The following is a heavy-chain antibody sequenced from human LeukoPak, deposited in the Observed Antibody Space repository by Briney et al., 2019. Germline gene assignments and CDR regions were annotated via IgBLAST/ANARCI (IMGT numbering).Heavy chain of an antibody. J-gene: IGHJ4*02. V-gene: IGHV3-74*01. CDR3: ANVRV. CDR2: INGDGVTT. Sequence: GGSLRLSCAASGFTFSSYSMNWVRQAPGKGLVWVSRINGDGVTTTYADSVKGRFTISRDNAKNTVYLQMNSLRVDDTAVYYCANVRVWGQGTLVTVTS. CDR1: GFTFSSYS.